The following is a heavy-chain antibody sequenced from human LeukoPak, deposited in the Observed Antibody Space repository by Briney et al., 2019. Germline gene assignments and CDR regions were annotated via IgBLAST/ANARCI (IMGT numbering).Heavy chain of an antibody. CDR1: EFTFSSNW. D-gene: IGHD6-6*01. Sequence: GGSLRLSCAASEFTFSSNWMSWVRQAPGKGLEWVANIKQDGSEKYYVDSVKGRFTISRDNAKNSLYLQMNSLRAEDTAVYYCARSIIAIRLANSNYAFDIWCQGTMATVSS. CDR3: ARSIIAIRLANSNYAFDI. CDR2: IKQDGSEK. V-gene: IGHV3-7*01. J-gene: IGHJ3*02.